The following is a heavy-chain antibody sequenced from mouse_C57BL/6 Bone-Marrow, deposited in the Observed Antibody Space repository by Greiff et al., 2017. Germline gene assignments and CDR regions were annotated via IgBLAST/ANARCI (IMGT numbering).Heavy chain of an antibody. J-gene: IGHJ3*01. D-gene: IGHD2-12*01. CDR2: IYPGDGDT. V-gene: IGHV1-82*01. CDR1: GYAFSSSW. CDR3: EKAIVTKD. Sequence: QVQLQQSGPELVKPGASVKISCKASGYAFSSSWMHWVKQRPGKGLEWIGRIYPGDGDTNYNGKFKGKATLTADKSSSTPYMQLSSLTSEDSAVYFCEKAIVTKDWGQGTLVTVSA.